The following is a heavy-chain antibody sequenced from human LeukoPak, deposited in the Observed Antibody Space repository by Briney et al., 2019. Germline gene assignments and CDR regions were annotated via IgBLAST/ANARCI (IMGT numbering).Heavy chain of an antibody. CDR1: GFTFSSYS. Sequence: GGXXRLPCAASGFTFSSYSMNWVRQAPGKGLEWVSYISSSSSTIYYADSVKGRFTISRDNAKNSLYLQMNSLRAEDTAVYYCARVKDWYYYDSRFDYWGQGTLVTVSS. CDR2: ISSSSSTI. CDR3: ARVKDWYYYDSRFDY. V-gene: IGHV3-48*01. D-gene: IGHD3-22*01. J-gene: IGHJ4*02.